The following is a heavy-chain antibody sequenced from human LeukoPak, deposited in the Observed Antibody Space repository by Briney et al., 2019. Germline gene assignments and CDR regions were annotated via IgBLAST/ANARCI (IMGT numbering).Heavy chain of an antibody. CDR3: VRAQGRYFFDY. D-gene: IGHD1-14*01. CDR2: INSDGRTT. Sequence: PGGSLRLSCAASGFTFGPFWMHWVRQAPGKGLVWVSRINSDGRTTNYADSVKGRFAISRDNAKNMVYLQINSLRVEDTAVYYCVRAQGRYFFDYWGQGTLVTVSS. V-gene: IGHV3-74*01. CDR1: GFTFGPFW. J-gene: IGHJ4*02.